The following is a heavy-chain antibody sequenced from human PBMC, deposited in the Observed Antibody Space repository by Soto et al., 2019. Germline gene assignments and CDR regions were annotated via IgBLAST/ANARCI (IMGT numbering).Heavy chain of an antibody. CDR1: GDSVSSNSAA. D-gene: IGHD6-19*01. V-gene: IGHV6-1*01. CDR2: TYYRSKWYN. J-gene: IGHJ5*02. CDR3: ARGTKYSSGWVRNTYNWFDP. Sequence: SQTLSLTCVISGDSVSSNSAAWNWIRQSPSRGLEWLGRTYYRSKWYNDYAVSVKSRITINPDTSKNQFSLQLNSVTPEDTAVYYCARGTKYSSGWVRNTYNWFDPWGQGTLVTVSS.